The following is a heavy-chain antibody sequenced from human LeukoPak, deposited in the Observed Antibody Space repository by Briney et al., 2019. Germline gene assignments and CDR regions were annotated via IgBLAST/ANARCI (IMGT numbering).Heavy chain of an antibody. D-gene: IGHD1-26*01. J-gene: IGHJ4*02. CDR3: AKDWGARGCCGDYFDY. Sequence: PGGSLRLSCAASGFMFSEYGMHWVRQTPGKGLEWVAFIRDDGSKKSFAESVEGRFTISRDNSRNTVSLQMNSLTSDDTGVYYCAKDWGARGCCGDYFDYWGQGSLVTVSS. CDR1: GFMFSEYG. CDR2: IRDDGSKK. V-gene: IGHV3-30*02.